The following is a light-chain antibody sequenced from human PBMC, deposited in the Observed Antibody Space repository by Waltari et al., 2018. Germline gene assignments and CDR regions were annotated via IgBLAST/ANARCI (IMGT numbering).Light chain of an antibody. CDR2: DTS. CDR3: QQRRSWPLT. Sequence: ELVLTQSPATLSSSPGDRATLSCRASHSVDWYLAWYQQRPGQPPRLRIYDTSNRAPGIPARFSGSGSDTDFTLTISSLEPEDFAVYYCQQRRSWPLTFGGGTKVEIE. J-gene: IGKJ4*01. CDR1: HSVDWY. V-gene: IGKV3-11*01.